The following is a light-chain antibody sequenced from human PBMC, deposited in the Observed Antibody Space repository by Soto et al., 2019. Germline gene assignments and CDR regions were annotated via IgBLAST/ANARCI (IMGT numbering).Light chain of an antibody. CDR3: QQYGSSPIT. J-gene: IGKJ5*01. CDR1: QSVSSSY. Sequence: EIVLTQSPGTLSLSPGERATLSCRASQSVSSSYLAWYQQKPGQAPRLLIYGASSRATGIPDRFSGRGSGTDFTLISSRLDPDDFAVYYCQQYGSSPITFGQGTRLEIK. V-gene: IGKV3-20*01. CDR2: GAS.